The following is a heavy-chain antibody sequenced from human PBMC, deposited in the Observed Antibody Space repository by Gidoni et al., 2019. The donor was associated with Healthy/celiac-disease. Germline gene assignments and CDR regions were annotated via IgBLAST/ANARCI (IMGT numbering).Heavy chain of an antibody. D-gene: IGHD6-13*01. CDR3: ARDRSSSWDYGMDV. J-gene: IGHJ6*02. CDR1: GFTFSSYS. Sequence: EVQLVESGGGLVQPGGSLRLSCAVSGFTFSSYSMNWVRQAPGKGLEWVSYISSSRSTIYYADSVKGRFTISRDNAKNSLYLQMNSLRAEDTAVYYCARDRSSSWDYGMDVWGQGTTVTVSS. CDR2: ISSSRSTI. V-gene: IGHV3-48*01.